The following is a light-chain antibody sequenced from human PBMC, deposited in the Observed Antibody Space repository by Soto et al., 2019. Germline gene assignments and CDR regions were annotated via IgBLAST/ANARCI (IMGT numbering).Light chain of an antibody. CDR2: DAY. Sequence: EVVLTQSPVTLSLSPGERATLSCRASQSFRGLLAWYQQKPGQAPRLLIYDAYNRATGIPPRFSGSGSGTDCTLTISSLEPEDSAVYYCQQRHMWPITFGQGTRLESK. J-gene: IGKJ5*01. CDR1: QSFRGL. V-gene: IGKV3-11*01. CDR3: QQRHMWPIT.